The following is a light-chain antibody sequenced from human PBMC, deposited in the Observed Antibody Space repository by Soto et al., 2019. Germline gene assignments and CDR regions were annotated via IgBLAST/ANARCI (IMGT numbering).Light chain of an antibody. Sequence: DIQMTQSPSSLSASVGDRVTITCRASQGISNYLAWYQQKPGKVHKLLIYAASTLRSVVPSRFSGRGSGTDLTLTISSLQPEDVATYYCQKYNSAPFTFGPGTKVDIK. CDR2: AAS. V-gene: IGKV1-27*01. CDR3: QKYNSAPFT. CDR1: QGISNY. J-gene: IGKJ3*01.